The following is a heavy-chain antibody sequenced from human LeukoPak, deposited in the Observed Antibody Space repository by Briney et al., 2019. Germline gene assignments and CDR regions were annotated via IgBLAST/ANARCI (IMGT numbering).Heavy chain of an antibody. CDR2: LYHTVYT. CDR3: SGAVWILTSGLDH. V-gene: IGHV4-38-2*01. D-gene: IGHD5-12*01. Sequence: SETLSLTCALSGYTISSGYYWAWIRQPPGKGLEWIGTLYHTVYTYYNPSLKSRVIISVETSKNQFSLNLSSVTAADTAVYYCSGAVWILTSGLDHWGQETVVRVSS. J-gene: IGHJ4*02. CDR1: GYTISSGYY.